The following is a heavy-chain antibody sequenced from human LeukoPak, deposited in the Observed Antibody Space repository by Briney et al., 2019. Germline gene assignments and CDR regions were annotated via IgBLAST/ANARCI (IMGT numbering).Heavy chain of an antibody. CDR1: GFTFSSYA. V-gene: IGHV3-23*01. CDR2: ITSRGASA. D-gene: IGHD5-12*01. J-gene: IGHJ4*02. CDR3: VKDEDLYSPTWYLFED. Sequence: PGGSLRLSCVASGFTFSSYAMTWVRQAPGKGLEWVSGITSRGASAYYAASVKGRFTVSRDNSENTLYLQINNLSAEDSGTYYCVKDEDLYSPTWYLFEDWGQGTLVTVSS.